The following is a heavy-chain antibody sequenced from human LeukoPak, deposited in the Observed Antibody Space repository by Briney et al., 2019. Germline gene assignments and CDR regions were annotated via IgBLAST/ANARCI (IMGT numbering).Heavy chain of an antibody. CDR2: LTQFFRKT. D-gene: IGHD5-18*01. CDR3: ARVDGYNYGYVEAYYYYYMDV. V-gene: IGHV1-69*05. CDR1: GGSFRTYP. J-gene: IGHJ6*03. Sequence: ASVKVSCKISGGSFRTYPISWVRQAPGQGLEWMGGLTQFFRKTNYTQKFQGRLTITTDESYSTAYMELSSLTTDDTAVYYCARVDGYNYGYVEAYYYYYMDVWGKGTTVTVSS.